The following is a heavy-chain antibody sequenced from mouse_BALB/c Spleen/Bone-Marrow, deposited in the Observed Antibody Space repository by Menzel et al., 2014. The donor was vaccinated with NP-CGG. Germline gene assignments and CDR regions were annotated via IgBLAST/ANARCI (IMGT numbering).Heavy chain of an antibody. CDR3: APYYYGSSSFAY. J-gene: IGHJ3*01. CDR1: GFNIKDTY. CDR2: IDPANGNT. Sequence: VQLQQSGAELVKPGASVKLSCTASGFNIKDTYMHWVKQRPEQGLEGIGRIDPANGNTKYDPKFQGKATITADTSSNTAYLQLSSLTSEDTAVYYCAPYYYGSSSFAYWGQGTLVTVSA. V-gene: IGHV14-3*02. D-gene: IGHD1-1*01.